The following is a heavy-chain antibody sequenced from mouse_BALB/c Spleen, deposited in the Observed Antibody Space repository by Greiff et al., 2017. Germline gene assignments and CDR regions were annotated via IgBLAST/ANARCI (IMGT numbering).Heavy chain of an antibody. V-gene: IGHV1-14*01. Sequence: LVESGPELVKPGASVKMSCKASGYTFTSYVMHWVKQKPGQGLEWIGYINPYNDGTKYNEKFKGKATLTSDKSSSTAYMELSSLTSEDSAVYYCARSGYGNYEGFAYWGQGTLVTVSA. CDR3: ARSGYGNYEGFAY. D-gene: IGHD2-1*01. CDR2: INPYNDGT. J-gene: IGHJ3*01. CDR1: GYTFTSYV.